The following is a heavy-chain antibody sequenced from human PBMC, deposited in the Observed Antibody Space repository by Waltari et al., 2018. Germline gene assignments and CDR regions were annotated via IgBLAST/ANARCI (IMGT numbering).Heavy chain of an antibody. CDR2: IYYSGST. J-gene: IGHJ6*02. D-gene: IGHD2-8*01. CDR1: GGSVSSGSYY. V-gene: IGHV4-61*01. CDR3: ARRNGYYYYGMDV. Sequence: QVQLQESGPGLVKPSAPLSLTCTVSGGSVSSGSYYWSWIRQPPGNGLEWMGYIYYSGSTNYNPSLKSRVTISVDTSKNQFSLKLSAVTAADTAVYYCARRNGYYYYGMDVWGQGTTVTVSS.